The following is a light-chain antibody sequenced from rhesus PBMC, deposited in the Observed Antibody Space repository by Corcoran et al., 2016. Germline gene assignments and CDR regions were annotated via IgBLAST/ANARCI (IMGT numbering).Light chain of an antibody. CDR1: QSVSSN. V-gene: IGKV3-35*01. J-gene: IGKJ4*01. Sequence: EIVMTQSPATLSLSPVERATLFCRASQSVSSNLAWYQQKPGPAPRLLFYDASNRAPGIPDRFSGSGSGTDFPLPISGLEPEDVGGYYCQQESNWPLTFGGGTKVEIE. CDR3: QQESNWPLT. CDR2: DAS.